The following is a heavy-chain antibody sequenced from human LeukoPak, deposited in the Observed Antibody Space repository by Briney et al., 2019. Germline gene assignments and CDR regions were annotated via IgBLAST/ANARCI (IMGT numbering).Heavy chain of an antibody. J-gene: IGHJ4*02. CDR2: INADNGDT. CDR1: GNTFTHYA. Sequence: ASVKVSCKASGNTFTHYAVHWVRQAPGQRLEWMGWINADNGDTKYSQKFQGRVTITRDTSATTAYMDLSSLTSEDTAVYYCGRGGAELYFDYWGQGTLVTVSS. V-gene: IGHV1-3*01. CDR3: GRGGAELYFDY. D-gene: IGHD1-14*01.